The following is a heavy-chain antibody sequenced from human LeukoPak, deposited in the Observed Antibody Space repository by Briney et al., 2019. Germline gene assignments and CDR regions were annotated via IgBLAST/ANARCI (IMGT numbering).Heavy chain of an antibody. Sequence: SETLSLTCTVSGGSISSYYWSWIRQPAGKGLEWIGRIYTSGSTNYNPSLKSRVTMSGDTSKNQFSLKVSSVTAADTAVYYCARQNYYLGIDVWGQGTTATVSS. V-gene: IGHV4-4*07. CDR2: IYTSGST. CDR3: ARQNYYLGIDV. CDR1: GGSISSYY. J-gene: IGHJ6*01.